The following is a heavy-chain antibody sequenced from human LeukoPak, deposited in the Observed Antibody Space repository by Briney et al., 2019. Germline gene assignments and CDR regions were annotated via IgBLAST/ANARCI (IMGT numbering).Heavy chain of an antibody. CDR2: INHSGST. CDR1: GGSISSYY. J-gene: IGHJ5*02. CDR3: ARGRHIQLWFVLGWFDP. Sequence: SETLSLTCTVSGGSISSYYWSWIRQPPGKGLEWIGEINHSGSTNYNPSLKSRVTISVDTSKNQFSLKLSSVTAADTAVYYCARGRHIQLWFVLGWFDPWGQGTLVTVSS. V-gene: IGHV4-34*01. D-gene: IGHD5-18*01.